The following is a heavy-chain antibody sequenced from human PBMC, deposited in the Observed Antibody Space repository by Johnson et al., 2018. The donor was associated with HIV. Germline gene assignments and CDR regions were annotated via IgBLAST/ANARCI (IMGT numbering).Heavy chain of an antibody. Sequence: QVQLVESGGGVVQPGRSLRLSCAASGFTFTNYGMHWVRQAPGKGLEWVAVISHDGRNEYYADSVKGRFTISRDNSKNTLYLQMNSLRAEDTAVYYCARVRALVRGVMPGAFDIWGQGTMVTVSS. J-gene: IGHJ3*02. CDR3: ARVRALVRGVMPGAFDI. D-gene: IGHD3-10*01. V-gene: IGHV3-30*03. CDR1: GFTFTNYG. CDR2: ISHDGRNE.